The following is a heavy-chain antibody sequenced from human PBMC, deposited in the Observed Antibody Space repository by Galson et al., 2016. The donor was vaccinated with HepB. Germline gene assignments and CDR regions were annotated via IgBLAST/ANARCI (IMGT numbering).Heavy chain of an antibody. V-gene: IGHV3-7*03. CDR1: GFTFRSYW. CDR3: ARSYGLAGYYSIPVY. J-gene: IGHJ4*02. CDR2: IKQDGSEK. Sequence: SLRLSCAASGFTFRSYWMTWVRQAPGKGLEWVANIKQDGSEKYYVDSVKGRFTISRDNAKDSLYLQMNGLRAGDTAVYYCARSYGLAGYYSIPVYWGQGTLVTVSS. D-gene: IGHD3-10*01.